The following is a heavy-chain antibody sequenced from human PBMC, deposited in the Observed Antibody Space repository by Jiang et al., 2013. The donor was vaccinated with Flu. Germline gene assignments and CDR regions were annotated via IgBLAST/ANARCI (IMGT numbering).Heavy chain of an antibody. D-gene: IGHD6-6*01. J-gene: IGHJ6*03. Sequence: GLVKPSETLSLTCTVSGGSISGYYWSWIRQPAGKGLEWIGRIYSSGSTNYNPSLKSRVTMSVDTSKNQFSLNLSSVTAADTAVYYCARGRGSSARLGRTNYYYYYMDVWGKGTTVTVSS. CDR3: ARGRGSSARLGRTNYYYYYMDV. CDR1: GGSISGYY. CDR2: IYSSGST. V-gene: IGHV4-4*07.